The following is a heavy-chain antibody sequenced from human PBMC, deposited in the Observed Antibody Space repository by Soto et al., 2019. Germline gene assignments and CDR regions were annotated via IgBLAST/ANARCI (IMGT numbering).Heavy chain of an antibody. D-gene: IGHD1-26*01. CDR3: ATEREDPSYDYGMDV. V-gene: IGHV4-61*08. Sequence: SETLSLTCTVSGGSISSGDYYWSWIRQPPGKGLEWIGYIYYSGTTNYNPSLKSPVTISVDTSKNQFSLKLTSVTAADTAVYYCATEREDPSYDYGMDVWDQGTTVTGS. CDR1: GGSISSGDYY. CDR2: IYYSGTT. J-gene: IGHJ6*02.